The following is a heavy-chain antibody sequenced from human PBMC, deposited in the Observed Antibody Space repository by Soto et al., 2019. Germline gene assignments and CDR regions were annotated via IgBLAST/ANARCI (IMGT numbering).Heavy chain of an antibody. CDR1: GDSISSSY. CDR3: ARDGVYCSSSTCFGFFDS. D-gene: IGHD2-2*01. J-gene: IGHJ4*01. Sequence: SETLSLTCTVSGDSISSSYWSWIRQPPGKGLEWIGNIYYSGSTNYNPSLKNRVTISVDTSKTQFSLKLISVTAADTAVYYCARDGVYCSSSTCFGFFDSWGQGTLVTVYS. V-gene: IGHV4-59*01. CDR2: IYYSGST.